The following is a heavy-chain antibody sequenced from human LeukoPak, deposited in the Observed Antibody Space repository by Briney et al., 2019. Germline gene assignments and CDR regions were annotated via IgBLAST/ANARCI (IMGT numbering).Heavy chain of an antibody. V-gene: IGHV1-2*06. CDR2: INPNSGVT. D-gene: IGHD1-26*01. J-gene: IGHJ4*02. CDR3: ARDLDGSRFDY. CDR1: GYTFTGYS. Sequence: ASVKVSCKSSGYTFTGYSIHWVRQAPGQGLEWMGRINPNSGVTNYAQKFQGRVVVTRDTSLNTAYMELNRLGSDDTAMYYCARDLDGSRFDYWGQGTLVTVSS.